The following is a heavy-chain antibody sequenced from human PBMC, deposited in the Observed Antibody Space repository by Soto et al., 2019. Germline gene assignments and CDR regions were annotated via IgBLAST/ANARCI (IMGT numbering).Heavy chain of an antibody. CDR1: GGSFSGYY. Sequence: QVQLQQWGAGLLKPSETLSLTCAVYGGSFSGYYWTWIRQPPGTGLEWIGEITHSGSTNYNPSLKSRVTISVDTSTIQSSLKLTSVTAADTAVYYCARDKITGLFDYWGQGTLVTVSS. V-gene: IGHV4-34*01. CDR2: ITHSGST. CDR3: ARDKITGLFDY. D-gene: IGHD2-8*02. J-gene: IGHJ4*02.